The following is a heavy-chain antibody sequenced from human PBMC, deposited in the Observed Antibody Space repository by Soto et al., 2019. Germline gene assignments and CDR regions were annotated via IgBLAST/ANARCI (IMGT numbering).Heavy chain of an antibody. D-gene: IGHD3-22*01. Sequence: ASVKVSCKASGYTFTSYGISWVRQAPGQGLEWMGWISAYNGNTNYAQKLQGRVTMTNMDPVDTATYYCAHSREYDNSIYYNDYWGQGTLVTVSS. CDR3: DY. V-gene: IGHV1-18*01. CDR1: GYTFTSYG. J-gene: IGHJ4*02. CDR2: ISAYNGNT.